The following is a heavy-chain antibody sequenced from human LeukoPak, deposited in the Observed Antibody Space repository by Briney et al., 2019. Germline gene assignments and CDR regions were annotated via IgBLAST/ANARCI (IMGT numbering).Heavy chain of an antibody. Sequence: GGSLRLSCAASGFTFSSYWMHWVRQAPGKGLVWVSRINSDGSSTSYADSVKGRFTISRDNSKNTLYLQMNSLRAEDTAMYFCARGKSGYTFGPLDSWGQGTLVTVSS. D-gene: IGHD5-18*01. CDR1: GFTFSSYW. CDR3: ARGKSGYTFGPLDS. V-gene: IGHV3-74*01. J-gene: IGHJ4*02. CDR2: INSDGSST.